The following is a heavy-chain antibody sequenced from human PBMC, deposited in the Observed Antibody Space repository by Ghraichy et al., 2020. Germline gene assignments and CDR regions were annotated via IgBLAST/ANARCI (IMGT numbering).Heavy chain of an antibody. V-gene: IGHV4-39*01. J-gene: IGHJ4*02. CDR2: IYYSGST. CDR1: GGSISSSNYY. Sequence: SETLSLTCSVSGGSISSSNYYWGWIRQPPGKGLEWIGIIYYSGSTYYNPSLKSRVTISVDTSKNQFSLKLTSVTAADTAVYYCATGFYSSGSYYPFDQWAQGTLVTVSS. CDR3: ATGFYSSGSYYPFDQ. D-gene: IGHD3-10*01.